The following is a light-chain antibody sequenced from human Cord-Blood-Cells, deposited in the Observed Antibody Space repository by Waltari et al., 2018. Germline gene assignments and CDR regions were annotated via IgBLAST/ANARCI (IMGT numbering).Light chain of an antibody. CDR3: QQRSNWPS. J-gene: IGKJ4*01. Sequence: EIVLTQSPATLSLSPGERATLSCRASQRVSSYLAWYQQKPGQAPRLLIYDASNGATGIPARFSGSGSGTDFTLTISSLEPEDFAVYYCQQRSNWPSFGGGTKVEIK. V-gene: IGKV3-11*01. CDR1: QRVSSY. CDR2: DAS.